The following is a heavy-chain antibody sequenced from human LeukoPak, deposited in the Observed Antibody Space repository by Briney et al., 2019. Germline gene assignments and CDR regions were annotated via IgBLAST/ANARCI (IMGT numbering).Heavy chain of an antibody. D-gene: IGHD3-9*01. CDR2: IYTSGST. V-gene: IGHV4-61*02. Sequence: SETLSLTCTVSGGSISSSSYYWGWIRQPAGKGLEWIGRIYTSGSTNYNPSLKSRLAMSVDTSKNQFSLKLASVTAADTAVYYCAREESDWSSLGYYYHYMDVWGKGTTVTISS. CDR1: GGSISSSSYY. J-gene: IGHJ6*03. CDR3: AREESDWSSLGYYYHYMDV.